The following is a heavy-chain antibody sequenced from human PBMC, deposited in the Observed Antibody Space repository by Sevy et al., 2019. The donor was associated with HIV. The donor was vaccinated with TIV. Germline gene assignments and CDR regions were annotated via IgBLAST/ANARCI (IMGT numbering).Heavy chain of an antibody. D-gene: IGHD3-10*01. J-gene: IGHJ4*02. CDR2: MNPNSGDT. CDR3: ARAIGTTVVTPVDY. Sequence: ASVKVSCKASGYTFTRYEINWVRQATGQGLEWMGWMNPNSGDTGSVQKFQGRVTMTRNTSISTAYMELRSLRSDDTAVYYCARAIGTTVVTPVDYWGQRTLVTASS. V-gene: IGHV1-8*01. CDR1: GYTFTRYE.